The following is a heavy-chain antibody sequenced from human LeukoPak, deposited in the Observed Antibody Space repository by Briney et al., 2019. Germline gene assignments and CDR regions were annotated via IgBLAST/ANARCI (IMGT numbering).Heavy chain of an antibody. CDR2: ISGSGSST. CDR3: AKGGSGTYYGIDY. CDR1: GFTFSSYA. J-gene: IGHJ4*02. V-gene: IGHV3-23*01. D-gene: IGHD1-26*01. Sequence: GGSLRLSCAASGFTFSSYAMTWVRQAPGKGLEWVSAISGSGSSTYYADSVKGRFTISRDNSKNTLYLQMNSLRAEDTAVYYCAKGGSGTYYGIDYWGQGTLVAVSS.